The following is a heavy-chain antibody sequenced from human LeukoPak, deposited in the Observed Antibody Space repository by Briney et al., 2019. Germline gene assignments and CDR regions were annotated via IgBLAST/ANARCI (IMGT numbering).Heavy chain of an antibody. CDR1: GFTFSSNW. Sequence: GGSLRLSCAASGFTFSSNWMHWVRQAPGKGLVWVSRINSDGSSTSYADSVKGRFTISRDNAKNTLYLQMSSLRADDTAVYYCARGLNDYGGPPRYWGQGTLVAVS. J-gene: IGHJ4*02. V-gene: IGHV3-74*01. D-gene: IGHD4-23*01. CDR3: ARGLNDYGGPPRY. CDR2: INSDGSST.